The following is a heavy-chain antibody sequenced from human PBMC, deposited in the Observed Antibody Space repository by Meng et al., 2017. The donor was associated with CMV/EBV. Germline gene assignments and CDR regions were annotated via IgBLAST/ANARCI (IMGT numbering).Heavy chain of an antibody. J-gene: IGHJ3*02. CDR2: FIPILGIA. V-gene: IGHV1-69*02. CDR1: GGTFSSYT. Sequence: SVKVSCKASGGTFSSYTISWVRQAPGQGLEWMGRFIPILGIANYAQKFQGRVTITADKSTSTAYMELSSLRSEDTAVYYCASYPGYSGDRAFDIWGQGTMVTVSS. D-gene: IGHD6-25*01. CDR3: ASYPGYSGDRAFDI.